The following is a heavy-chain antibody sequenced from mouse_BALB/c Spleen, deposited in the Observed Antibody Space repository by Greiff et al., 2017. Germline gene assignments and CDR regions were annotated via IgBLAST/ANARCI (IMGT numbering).Heavy chain of an antibody. V-gene: IGHV3-6*02. Sequence: VQLQESGPGLVKPSQSLSLTCSVTGYSITSGYYWNWIRQFPGNKLEWMGYISYDGSNNYNPSLKNRISITRDTSKNQFFLKLNSVTTEDTATYYCARGGPTGTDFDVWGAGTTVTVSS. CDR1: GYSITSGYY. D-gene: IGHD4-1*02. J-gene: IGHJ1*01. CDR2: ISYDGSN. CDR3: ARGGPTGTDFDV.